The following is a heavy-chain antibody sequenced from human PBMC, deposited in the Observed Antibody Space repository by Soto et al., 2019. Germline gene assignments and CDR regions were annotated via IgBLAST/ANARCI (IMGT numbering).Heavy chain of an antibody. CDR3: ARGKYALGKIHLLGYCSSTSCYPPDSKDMDV. Sequence: SETLSLTCAVYGGSFSGYYWSWIRQPPGKGLEWIGEINHSGSTNYNPSLKSRVTISVDTSKNQFSLKLSSVTAADTAVYYCARGKYALGKIHLLGYCSSTSCYPPDSKDMDVWGKGTTVTVSS. J-gene: IGHJ6*03. V-gene: IGHV4-34*01. D-gene: IGHD2-2*01. CDR2: INHSGST. CDR1: GGSFSGYY.